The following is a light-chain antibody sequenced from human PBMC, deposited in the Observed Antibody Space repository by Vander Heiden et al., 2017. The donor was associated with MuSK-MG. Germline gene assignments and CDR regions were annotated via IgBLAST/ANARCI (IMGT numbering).Light chain of an antibody. J-gene: IGLJ2*01. V-gene: IGLV2-14*03. Sequence: QAALTPPASAAGAPGRSITISSAGTSSDIGAYNYVYWYQQQPGKGPRLMIYDVSNRPSGVSNRFSGSKSGNTASLTISGLQAEDEGDYYCSSYTSSSSRVLFGGGTKLTVL. CDR1: SSDIGAYNY. CDR2: DVS. CDR3: SSYTSSSSRVL.